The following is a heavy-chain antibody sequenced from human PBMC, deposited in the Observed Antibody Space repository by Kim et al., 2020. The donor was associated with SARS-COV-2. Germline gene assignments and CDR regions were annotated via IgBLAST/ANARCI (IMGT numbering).Heavy chain of an antibody. CDR3: ARDSSRANWGKDYYGMDV. CDR2: ISYDGSNK. D-gene: IGHD7-27*01. CDR1: GFTFSSYA. J-gene: IGHJ6*02. V-gene: IGHV3-30*04. Sequence: GGSLRLSCAASGFTFSSYAMHWVRQAPGKGLEWVAVISYDGSNKYYADSVKGRFTISRDNSKNTLYLQMNSLRAEDTAVYYCARDSSRANWGKDYYGMDVWGQGTTVTVSS.